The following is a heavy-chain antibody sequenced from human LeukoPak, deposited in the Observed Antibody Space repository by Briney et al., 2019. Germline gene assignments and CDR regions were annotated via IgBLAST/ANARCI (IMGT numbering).Heavy chain of an antibody. CDR3: ARDYSGYDSSGYPGY. CDR2: IYSGGST. CDR1: GFTFSSYG. J-gene: IGHJ4*02. Sequence: TGGSLRLSCAASGFTFSSYGMSWVRQAPGKGLEWVSVIYSGGSTYYADSVKGQFTISRDNSKNTLYLQMNSLRAEHTAVYYCARDYSGYDSSGYPGYWGQGTLVTVSS. V-gene: IGHV3-53*01. D-gene: IGHD3-22*01.